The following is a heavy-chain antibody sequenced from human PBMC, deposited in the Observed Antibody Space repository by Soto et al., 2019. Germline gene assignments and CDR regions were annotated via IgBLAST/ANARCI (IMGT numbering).Heavy chain of an antibody. CDR3: AKGRGGSGSLPPRVDF. V-gene: IGHV3-23*01. CDR2: ISGGGDTT. Sequence: EVQLLESGGGLVQPGGSLRLSCAASGFTFNNYAMTLVRQAPGNGLEWVSAISGGGDTTSYADSVKGRFTVSRDGSKNTLYLQMSSLRAEATALYYCAKGRGGSGSLPPRVDFWGQGTLVTVSS. D-gene: IGHD3-10*01. CDR1: GFTFNNYA. J-gene: IGHJ4*02.